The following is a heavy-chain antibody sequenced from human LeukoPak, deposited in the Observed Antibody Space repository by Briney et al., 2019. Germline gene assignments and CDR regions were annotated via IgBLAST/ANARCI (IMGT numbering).Heavy chain of an antibody. CDR3: ARRAADYYDGSAYYSDF. Sequence: ASVKVSCKASGYIFSSYAMNWVRQAPGQGLEWMGWINTNTGNPTYAQGFTGRFLFSLDTSVSTAYLQISSLKAGDTAVYYCARRAADYYDGSAYYSDFWGQGTLVTVSS. D-gene: IGHD3-22*01. CDR1: GYIFSSYA. J-gene: IGHJ4*02. V-gene: IGHV7-4-1*02. CDR2: INTNTGNP.